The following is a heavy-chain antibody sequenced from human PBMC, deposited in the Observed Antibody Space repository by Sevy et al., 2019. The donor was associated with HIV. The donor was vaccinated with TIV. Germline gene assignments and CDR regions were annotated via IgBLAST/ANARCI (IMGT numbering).Heavy chain of an antibody. CDR1: GFTFSSFA. Sequence: GGSLRLSCAASGFTFSSFAMSWVRQTPGKGLEWVSGLNGSGGRTYYPDSVKGRFTISRDNSKNKLYLQRNSLRAEDTAVYYCAKDTDSGSYLNDAFDIWGQGTMVTVSS. V-gene: IGHV3-23*01. J-gene: IGHJ3*02. CDR3: AKDTDSGSYLNDAFDI. CDR2: LNGSGGRT. D-gene: IGHD1-26*01.